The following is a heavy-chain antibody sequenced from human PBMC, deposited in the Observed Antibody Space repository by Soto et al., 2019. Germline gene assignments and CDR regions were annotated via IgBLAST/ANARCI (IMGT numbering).Heavy chain of an antibody. J-gene: IGHJ6*02. CDR3: ARVGGYDPLVYYYGMDV. CDR2: TYYRSKWYN. Sequence: KQSQTLSLTCAISGDRVSSNSAAWNWIRQSPSRGLEWLGRTYYRSKWYNDYAESVKSRITINPDTSKNQFSLQLNSVTPEDTAVYYCARVGGYDPLVYYYGMDVWGQGTTVTVSS. CDR1: GDRVSSNSAA. V-gene: IGHV6-1*01. D-gene: IGHD5-12*01.